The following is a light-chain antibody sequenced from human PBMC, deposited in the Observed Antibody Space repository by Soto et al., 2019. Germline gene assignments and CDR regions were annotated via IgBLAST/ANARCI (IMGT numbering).Light chain of an antibody. CDR1: QSVSSSY. CDR2: GAS. V-gene: IGKV3-20*01. Sequence: IVWRHSPGTLSLSPVERATLSCRSSQSVSSSYLAWYQQKPGQAPRLLRYGASSRATGIPDRFSGSGSGTEFTLKIGSLQSEDCEIHHPPQYNNWPGTSGQGTXVDIK. CDR3: PQYNNWPGT. J-gene: IGKJ1*01.